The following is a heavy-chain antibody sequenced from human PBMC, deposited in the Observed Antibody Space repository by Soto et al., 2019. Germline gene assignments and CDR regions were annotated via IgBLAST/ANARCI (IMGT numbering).Heavy chain of an antibody. CDR1: GFTFSSYA. CDR3: AKFRLWGIAAAGTFDY. Sequence: GGSLRLSCAASGFTFSSYAMSWVRQAPGKGLEWVSAISGSGGSTYYADSVKGRFTISRDNSKNTLYLQMNSLRAEDTAVYYCAKFRLWGIAAAGTFDYWGQGTLVTVSS. V-gene: IGHV3-23*01. D-gene: IGHD6-13*01. CDR2: ISGSGGST. J-gene: IGHJ4*02.